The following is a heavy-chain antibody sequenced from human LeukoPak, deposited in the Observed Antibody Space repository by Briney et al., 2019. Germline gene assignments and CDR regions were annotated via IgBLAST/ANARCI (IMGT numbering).Heavy chain of an antibody. CDR1: GYTFTSYA. CDR2: IIPIFGTA. D-gene: IGHD3-22*01. CDR3: ASGDYYDSSGYYSPGVY. V-gene: IGHV1-69*13. J-gene: IGHJ4*02. Sequence: SVKVSCKASGYTFTSYAISWVRQAPGQGLEWMGGIIPIFGTANYAQKFQGRVTITADESTSTAYMELSSLRSEDTAVYYCASGDYYDSSGYYSPGVYWGQGTLVTVSS.